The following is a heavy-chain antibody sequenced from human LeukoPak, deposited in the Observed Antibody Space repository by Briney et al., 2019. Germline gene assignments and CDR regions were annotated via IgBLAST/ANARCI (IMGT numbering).Heavy chain of an antibody. D-gene: IGHD3-22*01. CDR2: ISSSGST. V-gene: IGHV4-61*02. Sequence: SETLSLTCTVSGGSISSSSYYWSWIRQPAGKGLEWIGRISSSGSTNYNPSLKSRVTISVDTSKNQFSLKLSSVTAADTAVYFCARGPYSYDSSGAFDIWGQGTMVTVSS. CDR1: GGSISSSSYY. CDR3: ARGPYSYDSSGAFDI. J-gene: IGHJ3*02.